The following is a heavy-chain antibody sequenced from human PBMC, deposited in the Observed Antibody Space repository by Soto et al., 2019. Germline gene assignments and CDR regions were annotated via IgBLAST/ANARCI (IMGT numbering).Heavy chain of an antibody. V-gene: IGHV5-51*01. J-gene: IGHJ4*02. Sequence: PGESLKISCNGSGYSFTSYWIGLVRQMPWKGLEWMGIIYPGDSDTRYSPSFQGQVTISADKSISTAYLQWSSLKASDTAMYYCSSLPGSSGYPDFFAYWRQGSLVTVSA. CDR2: IYPGDSDT. D-gene: IGHD3-22*01. CDR1: GYSFTSYW. CDR3: SSLPGSSGYPDFFAY.